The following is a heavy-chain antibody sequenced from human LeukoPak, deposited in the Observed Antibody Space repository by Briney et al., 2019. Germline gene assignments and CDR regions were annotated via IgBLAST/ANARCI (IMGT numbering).Heavy chain of an antibody. V-gene: IGHV3-49*04. CDR1: GFTFGDYA. Sequence: GGSLGLSCTASGFTFGDYAMSWVRQAPGKGLEWVGFIRSKAYGGTTEYAASVKGRFTISRDDSKSIAYLQMNSLKTEDTAVYYCTRDQSYGSGSYYMGYWGQGTLVTVSS. CDR2: IRSKAYGGTT. CDR3: TRDQSYGSGSYYMGY. D-gene: IGHD3-10*01. J-gene: IGHJ4*02.